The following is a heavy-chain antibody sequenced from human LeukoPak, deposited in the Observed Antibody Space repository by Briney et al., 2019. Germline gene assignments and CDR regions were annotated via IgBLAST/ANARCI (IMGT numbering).Heavy chain of an antibody. CDR2: IYYSGST. V-gene: IGHV4-59*12. Sequence: TSETLSLTCTVSGGSISSYYWSWIRQPPGKGLEWIGYIYYSGSTNYNPSLKSRVTISVDTSKNQFSLKLSSVTAADTAVYYCASDPIAVAPPGYWGQGTLVTVSS. D-gene: IGHD6-19*01. CDR3: ASDPIAVAPPGY. J-gene: IGHJ4*02. CDR1: GGSISSYY.